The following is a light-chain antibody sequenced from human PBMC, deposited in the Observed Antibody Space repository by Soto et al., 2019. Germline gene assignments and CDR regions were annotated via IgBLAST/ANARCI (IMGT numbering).Light chain of an antibody. CDR1: QSISWW. CDR2: EAS. J-gene: IGKJ1*01. CDR3: QQYSFYWT. Sequence: DIQMTQSPSTLSASVGDRVTITCRGSQSISWWLAWYQQKPRKAPMLLIYEASNLENGVSSRFSGSGSGTECTLTISILRADDFATYFCQQYSFYWTFGQGTKVDIK. V-gene: IGKV1-5*03.